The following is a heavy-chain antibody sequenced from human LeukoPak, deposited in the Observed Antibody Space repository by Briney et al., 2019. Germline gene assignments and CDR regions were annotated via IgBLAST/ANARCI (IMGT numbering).Heavy chain of an antibody. CDR3: ARDLEYSSSSEDY. CDR2: INPNSGGT. D-gene: IGHD6-6*01. V-gene: IGHV1-2*02. J-gene: IGHJ4*02. CDR1: GYTFTKYY. Sequence: GASVKVSCKASGYTFTKYYMHWVRQAPGQGLEWMGWINPNSGGTNYAQKFQGRVTMTRDTSISTAYMELSRLRSDDTAVYYCARDLEYSSSSEDYWGQGTLVTVSS.